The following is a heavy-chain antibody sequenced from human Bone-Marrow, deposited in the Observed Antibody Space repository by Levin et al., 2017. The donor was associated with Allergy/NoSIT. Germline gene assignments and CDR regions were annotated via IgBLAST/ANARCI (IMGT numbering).Heavy chain of an antibody. CDR1: GFTFSPYW. CDR2: IKPDGSEK. CDR3: VRGFGMDV. J-gene: IGHJ6*02. Sequence: GESLKISCAASGFTFSPYWMTWVRQASGKGLEWVANIKPDGSEKSYVDSLKGRFTISRDNAKNSLYLEMNSLRVEDTAVYYCVRGFGMDVWGQGTTVTVSS. V-gene: IGHV3-7*01.